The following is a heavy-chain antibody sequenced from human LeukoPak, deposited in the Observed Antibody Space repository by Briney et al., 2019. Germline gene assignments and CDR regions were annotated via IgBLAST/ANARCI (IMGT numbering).Heavy chain of an antibody. D-gene: IGHD4-17*01. CDR1: GGSISSYY. Sequence: SDTLSLSCTVSGGSISSYYWSWVRQPAGKGLEWIGRIYSSGSTNYNPSLKSRVTMSVDTSKNQFSLKLTSVTAADTALYYCARTFYDDGRGTTRNDLFDPWGQGTLVTVSS. J-gene: IGHJ5*02. CDR2: IYSSGST. V-gene: IGHV4-4*07. CDR3: ARTFYDDGRGTTRNDLFDP.